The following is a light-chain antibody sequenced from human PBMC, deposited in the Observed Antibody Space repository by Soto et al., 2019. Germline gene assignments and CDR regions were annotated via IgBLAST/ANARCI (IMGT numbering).Light chain of an antibody. J-gene: IGLJ1*01. Sequence: QSVLTQPPSVSGSPGQSVAISCSGTSSDVGHYNLVSWYQQPPDTAPKLMIYDVTRRPSGISSRFSASKSGNTASLAISGLQADDEADYYCCSYRSDNPRFYVFGTGTKVTVL. CDR1: SSDVGHYNL. CDR2: DVT. CDR3: CSYRSDNPRFYV. V-gene: IGLV2-18*02.